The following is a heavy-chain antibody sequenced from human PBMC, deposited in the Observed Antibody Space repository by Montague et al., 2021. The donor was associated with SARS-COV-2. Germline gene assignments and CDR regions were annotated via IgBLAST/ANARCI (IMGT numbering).Heavy chain of an antibody. V-gene: IGHV3-21*01. J-gene: IGHJ3*02. CDR2: MSSSSKYI. Sequence: SLRLSCAASGFSFSSYNMNWVRQAPGKGLEWVSSMSSSSKYIYYADSVKDRFTISRDNAKNSLYLQMNSLRAEHTAIYYCARNWNYGWAFDIWGQGTMVAVSS. CDR3: ARNWNYGWAFDI. D-gene: IGHD1-7*01. CDR1: GFSFSSYN.